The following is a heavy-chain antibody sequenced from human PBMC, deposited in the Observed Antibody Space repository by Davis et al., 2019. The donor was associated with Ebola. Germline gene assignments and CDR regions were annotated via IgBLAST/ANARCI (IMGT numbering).Heavy chain of an antibody. Sequence: PSETLSLTCTVSGGSISSYYWSWIRQPPGKGLEWIGYIYYSGSTYYNPSLKSRVTISVDTSKNQFSLKLSSVTAADTAVYYCARDAYSSGYSSDAFDIWGQGTMVTVSS. V-gene: IGHV4-30-4*01. J-gene: IGHJ3*02. CDR3: ARDAYSSGYSSDAFDI. CDR1: GGSISSYY. D-gene: IGHD5-18*01. CDR2: IYYSGST.